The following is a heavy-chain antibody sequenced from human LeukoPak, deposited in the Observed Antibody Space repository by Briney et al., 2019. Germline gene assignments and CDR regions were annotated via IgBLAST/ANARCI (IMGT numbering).Heavy chain of an antibody. Sequence: GGSLRLSCAASGFTFSSYAMSWVRQAPGKGLEWVSAISGSGGSTYYADSVKGRFTISRDKSKNTVYLQLNSLRAEDTAVYYCAKAHREDGSNYRESYFDYWGQGTLVTVSS. D-gene: IGHD5-24*01. CDR2: ISGSGGST. J-gene: IGHJ4*02. CDR3: AKAHREDGSNYRESYFDY. V-gene: IGHV3-23*01. CDR1: GFTFSSYA.